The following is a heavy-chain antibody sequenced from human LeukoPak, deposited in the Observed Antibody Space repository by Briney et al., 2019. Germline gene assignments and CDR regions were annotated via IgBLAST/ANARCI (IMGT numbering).Heavy chain of an antibody. V-gene: IGHV4-34*01. Sequence: KPSETLSLTCTVSGGSISGYYWSWIRQPPGKGLEWIGEITHTGSTNYNPSLQSRVTISVDTSKKQFSLKLSSVTAADTAVYYCASGLRYFDWPLDYWGQGTLVTVSS. CDR3: ASGLRYFDWPLDY. CDR1: GGSISGYY. D-gene: IGHD3-9*01. J-gene: IGHJ4*02. CDR2: ITHTGST.